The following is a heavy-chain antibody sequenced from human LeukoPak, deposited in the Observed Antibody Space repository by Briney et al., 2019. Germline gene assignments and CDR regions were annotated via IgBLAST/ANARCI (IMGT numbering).Heavy chain of an antibody. CDR2: ISWNSGSI. J-gene: IGHJ4*02. V-gene: IGHV3-9*01. D-gene: IGHD4-17*01. Sequence: GGSLRLSCAASGFTFDDYAMQWVRQAPGKGLEGVSGISWNSGSIGYADSVKGRFTISRDNAKNSLYLQMNSLRAEDTALYYCAKAILDMTTVTSFDYWGQGTLVTVSS. CDR3: AKAILDMTTVTSFDY. CDR1: GFTFDDYA.